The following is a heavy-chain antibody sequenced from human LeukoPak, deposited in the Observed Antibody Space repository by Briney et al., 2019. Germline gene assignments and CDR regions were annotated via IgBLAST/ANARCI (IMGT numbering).Heavy chain of an antibody. CDR3: AKKDYYYMDV. V-gene: IGHV4-59*01. CDR2: ISYSGST. J-gene: IGHJ6*03. Sequence: SETLSLTCTVSGDSMSSYYWSWIRQPPGKGLEWIAYISYSGSTKYNPSLQNRVTISIDTSKDQFSLKLSTVTAADTAVYYCAKKDYYYMDVWGKGTTVTVSS. CDR1: GDSMSSYY.